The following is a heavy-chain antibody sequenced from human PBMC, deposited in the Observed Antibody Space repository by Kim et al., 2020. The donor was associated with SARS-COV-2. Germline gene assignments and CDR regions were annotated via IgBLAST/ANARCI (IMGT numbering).Heavy chain of an antibody. D-gene: IGHD3-22*01. CDR3: ATVDDSSGYYSFT. Sequence: SETLSLTCTVSGGSISSSSYYWGWIRQPPGKGLEWIGSIYYSGSTYYNPSLKSRVTISVDTSKNQFSLKLSSVTAADTAVYYCATVDDSSGYYSFTWGQG. J-gene: IGHJ5*02. CDR2: IYYSGST. V-gene: IGHV4-39*01. CDR1: GGSISSSSYY.